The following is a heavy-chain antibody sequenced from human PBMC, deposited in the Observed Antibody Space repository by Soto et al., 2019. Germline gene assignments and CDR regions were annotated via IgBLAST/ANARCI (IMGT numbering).Heavy chain of an antibody. CDR2: VWDDGSKK. D-gene: IGHD6-6*01. J-gene: IGHJ2*01. CDR1: GFTFSNYG. V-gene: IGHV3-33*01. Sequence: GGSLRLSCAASGFTFSNYGMHWVRQAPGKGLEWVAVVWDDGSKKYYGDSVKGRFTIARDNSKNTLYLQMDSLRDEDTAVYYCARPPVPKIYWYFDLWGRGTLVTVS. CDR3: ARPPVPKIYWYFDL.